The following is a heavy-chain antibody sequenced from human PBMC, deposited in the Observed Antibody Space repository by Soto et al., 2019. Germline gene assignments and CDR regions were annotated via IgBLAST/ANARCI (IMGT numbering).Heavy chain of an antibody. Sequence: GGSLRLSCAASGFTFSSYWMHWVRQAPGKGLVWVSRINSDGSSTSYADSVKGRFTISRDNAKNTLYLQMNSLRVEDTAVYYCARVEPKSRSKSFDIWGQGTMVTVSS. CDR3: ARVEPKSRSKSFDI. CDR1: GFTFSSYW. J-gene: IGHJ3*02. CDR2: INSDGSST. V-gene: IGHV3-74*01.